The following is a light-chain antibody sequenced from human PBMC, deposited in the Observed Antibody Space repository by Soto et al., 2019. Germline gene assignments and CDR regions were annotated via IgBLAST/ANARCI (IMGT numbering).Light chain of an antibody. J-gene: IGKJ1*01. CDR2: DAS. CDR3: QQYNSYSWWT. CDR1: QSISSW. Sequence: DIQMTQSPSTLSASVGDRVTITCRASQSISSWLAWYQQKPGKAPKLLIYDASSLESGVPSRFSGSGSGTEFTLTIRRLQPDDFGTYYFQQYNSYSWWTFGQGTKVEIK. V-gene: IGKV1-5*01.